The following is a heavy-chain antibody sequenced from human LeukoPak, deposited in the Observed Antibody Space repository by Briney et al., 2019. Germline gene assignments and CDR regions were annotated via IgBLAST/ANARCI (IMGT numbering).Heavy chain of an antibody. V-gene: IGHV1-2*02. CDR2: INPNSGGT. J-gene: IGHJ1*01. CDR1: GYTFTGYY. Sequence: ASVKVSCKASGYTFTGYYMHWVRQAPGQGLEWMGWINPNSGGTNYAQKFQGRVTMTEDTSTDTAYMELSSLRSDDTAVYYCARRARTSSSSPEYFQHWGQGTLVTVSS. D-gene: IGHD6-6*01. CDR3: ARRARTSSSSPEYFQH.